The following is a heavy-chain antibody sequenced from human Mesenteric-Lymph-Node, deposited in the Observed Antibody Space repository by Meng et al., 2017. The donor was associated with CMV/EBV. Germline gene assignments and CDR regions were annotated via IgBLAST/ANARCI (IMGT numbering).Heavy chain of an antibody. D-gene: IGHD2-2*02. Sequence: ASVKVSCKTSGYTFTNYDIIWVRQATGQGLEWMGWMHPNNGNTGYAQKFQGRVTMTRSTPITTAYMELSSLRSEDTAVYYCARRGLWCSSSSCYMLYAMDVWGQGTTVTVSS. J-gene: IGHJ6*02. V-gene: IGHV1-8*01. CDR3: ARRGLWCSSSSCYMLYAMDV. CDR2: MHPNNGNT. CDR1: GYTFTNYD.